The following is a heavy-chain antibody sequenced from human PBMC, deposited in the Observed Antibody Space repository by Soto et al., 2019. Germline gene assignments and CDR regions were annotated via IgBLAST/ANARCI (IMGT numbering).Heavy chain of an antibody. J-gene: IGHJ4*02. CDR1: GFTFSGSA. Sequence: LRLSCAASGFTFSGSAMHWVRQASGKGLEWVGRIRSKANSYATAYAASVKGRFTISGDDSKNTAYLQMNSLKTEDTAVYYCTSRYCSGGSCRDYWGQGTLVTVS. V-gene: IGHV3-73*01. CDR3: TSRYCSGGSCRDY. CDR2: IRSKANSYAT. D-gene: IGHD2-15*01.